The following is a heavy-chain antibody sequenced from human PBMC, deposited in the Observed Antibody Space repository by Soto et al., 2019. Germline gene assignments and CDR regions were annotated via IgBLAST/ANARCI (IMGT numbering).Heavy chain of an antibody. D-gene: IGHD3-10*01. CDR2: MNPRTGDT. V-gene: IGHV1-8*02. J-gene: IGHJ4*02. CDR3: VRQPGGVATPGDDY. CDR1: GYNFDAFD. Sequence: QVQLVQSGAEVKKPGASVKVSCEASGYNFDAFDIHWVRQAAGQGLEWMGWMNPRTGDTAFAQEFQDRVTMTSDTSRTTAYMEVNGLRSEDTAVYFCVRQPGGVATPGDDYWGQGTLVTVSS.